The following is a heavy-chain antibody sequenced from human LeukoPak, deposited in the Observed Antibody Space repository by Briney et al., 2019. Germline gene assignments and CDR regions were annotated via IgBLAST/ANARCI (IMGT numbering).Heavy chain of an antibody. CDR3: ARDAVGLNSGSYYGYDY. D-gene: IGHD1-26*01. Sequence: ASVKVSCKASGYTFTGYYMHWVRQAPGQGLEWMGWINPNSGGTNYAQKFQGRVTMTRDMSISTAYMELSRLRSDDTAVYYCARDAVGLNSGSYYGYDYWGQGTLVTVSS. V-gene: IGHV1-2*02. J-gene: IGHJ4*02. CDR1: GYTFTGYY. CDR2: INPNSGGT.